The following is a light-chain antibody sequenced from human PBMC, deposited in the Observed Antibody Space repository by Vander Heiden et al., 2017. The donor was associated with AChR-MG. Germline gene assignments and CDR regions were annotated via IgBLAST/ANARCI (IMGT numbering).Light chain of an antibody. V-gene: IGLV3-21*02. CDR2: DDG. Sequence: SYALRHPPSVSVAPGQTARATRGGSNTGLTTVHWSTQKPGQAPVVVVRDDGDRPSGIPGRFSGSNSGNTATLTISRVEAGDEADYYCQVYDSSDDQVVFGGGTQLTVL. J-gene: IGLJ7*01. CDR3: QVYDSSDDQVV. CDR1: NTGLTT.